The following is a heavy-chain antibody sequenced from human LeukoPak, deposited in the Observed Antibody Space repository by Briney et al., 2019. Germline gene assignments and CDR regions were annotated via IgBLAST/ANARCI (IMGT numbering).Heavy chain of an antibody. V-gene: IGHV1-18*01. CDR3: ARGWYYYDSSGTEGFRPPFDY. Sequence: ASVKVSCKASGGTFSSYAISWVRQAPGQGLEWMGWISAYNGNTNYAQKLQGRVTMTTDTSTSTAYMELRSLRSDDTAVYYCARGWYYYDSSGTEGFRPPFDYWGQGTLVTVSS. CDR2: ISAYNGNT. CDR1: GGTFSSYA. J-gene: IGHJ4*02. D-gene: IGHD3-22*01.